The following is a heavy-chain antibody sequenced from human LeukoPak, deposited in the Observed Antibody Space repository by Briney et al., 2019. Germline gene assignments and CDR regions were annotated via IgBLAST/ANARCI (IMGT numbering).Heavy chain of an antibody. CDR2: MYFNGST. CDR1: GGSFSGYY. CDR3: ARPHSYSNYINY. V-gene: IGHV4-34*01. Sequence: SETLSLTCAVYGGSFSGYYWSWIRQPPGKGLEWIGNMYFNGSTYYNPSLKSRVTISLDTSKKQFSLKLSSVTAADTAVYYCARPHSYSNYINYWGQGTLVTVSS. D-gene: IGHD4-11*01. J-gene: IGHJ4*02.